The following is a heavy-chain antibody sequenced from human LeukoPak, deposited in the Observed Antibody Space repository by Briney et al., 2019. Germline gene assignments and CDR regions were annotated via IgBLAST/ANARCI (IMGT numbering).Heavy chain of an antibody. J-gene: IGHJ4*02. CDR2: IYHSGST. CDR3: AGHNYYDSSGYYKGEGYFDY. Sequence: SETLSLTCAVSGYSISSGYYWVWIRQPPGKGLEWIGSIYHSGSTYYNPSLKSRVTISVDTSKNQFSLKLSSVTAADTAVYYCAGHNYYDSSGYYKGEGYFDYWGQGTLVTVSS. CDR1: GYSISSGYY. D-gene: IGHD3-22*01. V-gene: IGHV4-38-2*01.